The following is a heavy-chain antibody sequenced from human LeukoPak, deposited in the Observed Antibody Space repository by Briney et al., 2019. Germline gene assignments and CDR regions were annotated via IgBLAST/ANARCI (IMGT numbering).Heavy chain of an antibody. J-gene: IGHJ6*03. D-gene: IGHD3-10*01. CDR1: GGSISSSSYY. Sequence: SETLSLTCTVSGGSISSSSYYWGWIRQPPGKGLEWIGSIYYSGSTYYNPSLKSRVTISVDTSKNQFSLKLSSVTAADTAVYYCARGLSGTLLWFGELSDDYYYYYMDVWDKGTTVIVSS. CDR2: IYYSGST. CDR3: ARGLSGTLLWFGELSDDYYYYYMDV. V-gene: IGHV4-39*01.